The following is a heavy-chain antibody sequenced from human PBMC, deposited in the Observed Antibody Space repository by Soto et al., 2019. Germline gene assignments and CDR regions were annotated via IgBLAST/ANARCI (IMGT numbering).Heavy chain of an antibody. CDR3: TTDDPINKN. J-gene: IGHJ4*02. CDR2: IKSKTNGGTT. CDR1: GFTFSNAW. V-gene: IGHV3-15*01. Sequence: GGSLRLSCAASGFTFSNAWMSWVRQAPGKGLEWVGRIKSKTNGGTTDYAAPVKGRFTLSRDDSKNMLYLQMSSLKTEDTAVYYCTTDDPINKNWGRGTLVTVSS.